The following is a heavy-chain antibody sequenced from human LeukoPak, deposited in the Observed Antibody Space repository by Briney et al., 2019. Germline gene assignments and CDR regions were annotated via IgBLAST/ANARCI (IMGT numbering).Heavy chain of an antibody. CDR3: AKASLELDEEYYYYYYMDV. V-gene: IGHV3-21*01. D-gene: IGHD1-7*01. J-gene: IGHJ6*03. Sequence: GGSLRLSCAASGFTFSSYNMNWVRQAPGEGLEWVSSISNSSSNIYYADSVKGRFTISRDNSKNTLYLQMNSLRAEDTAVYYCAKASLELDEEYYYYYYMDVWGKGTTVTVSS. CDR1: GFTFSSYN. CDR2: ISNSSSNI.